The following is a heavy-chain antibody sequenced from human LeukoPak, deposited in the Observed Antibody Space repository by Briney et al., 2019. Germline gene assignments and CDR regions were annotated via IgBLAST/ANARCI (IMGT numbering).Heavy chain of an antibody. CDR1: GFTFSDYY. CDR3: AKSLWIFGVVTYH. Sequence: GGSLRLSCAASGFTFSDYYMSWIRQAPGKGLEWVSYISSSGSTIYYADSVKGRFTISRDNSKNTLYLQMNSLRAEDTAVYYCAKSLWIFGVVTYHWGQGTLVTVSS. CDR2: ISSSGSTI. D-gene: IGHD3-3*01. J-gene: IGHJ5*02. V-gene: IGHV3-11*04.